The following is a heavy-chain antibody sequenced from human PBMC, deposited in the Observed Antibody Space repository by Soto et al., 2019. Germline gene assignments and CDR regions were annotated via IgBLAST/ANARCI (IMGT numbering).Heavy chain of an antibody. CDR3: ARGKSSSGLLHYYYYGMDV. CDR1: GVNFRGYG. CDR2: ISGSTNYI. V-gene: IGHV3-21*06. J-gene: IGHJ6*02. Sequence: GGSQRLSSTASGVNFRGYGRNWVRQAPGKGLEWVSSISGSTNYIYYADSVKGRFTISGDNAKNSLYLHMNSLGAEDTAVYYCARGKSSSGLLHYYYYGMDVWGQGTTVTVSS. D-gene: IGHD6-6*01.